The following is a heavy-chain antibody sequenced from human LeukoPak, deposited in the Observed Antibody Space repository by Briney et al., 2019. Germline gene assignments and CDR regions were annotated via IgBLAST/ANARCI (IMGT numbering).Heavy chain of an antibody. CDR1: GGSISSSSYY. CDR3: ARRPFYYYDSSGYYDY. J-gene: IGHJ4*02. D-gene: IGHD3-22*01. Sequence: SETLSLTCTVSGGSISSSSYYWGWIRQPPGKGLEWIGSIYYSGSTYYNPSLKSRVTISVDTSKNQFSLRLSSVTAADTAVYYCARRPFYYYDSSGYYDYWGQGTLVTVSS. V-gene: IGHV4-39*01. CDR2: IYYSGST.